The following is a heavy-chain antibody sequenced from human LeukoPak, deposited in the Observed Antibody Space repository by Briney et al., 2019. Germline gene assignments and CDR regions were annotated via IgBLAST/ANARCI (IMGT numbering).Heavy chain of an antibody. J-gene: IGHJ3*02. Sequence: GGSRRLSCAASGFNFYSYDMTWVRQAPGKGLEWVSSLSGGGEASYYADSVKGRFTISRDNSKNTLYLQMNSLRAEDTAVYYCAKDVYSGYDEGAFDIWGQGTMVTVSS. CDR1: GFNFYSYD. CDR3: AKDVYSGYDEGAFDI. CDR2: LSGGGEAS. V-gene: IGHV3-23*01. D-gene: IGHD5-12*01.